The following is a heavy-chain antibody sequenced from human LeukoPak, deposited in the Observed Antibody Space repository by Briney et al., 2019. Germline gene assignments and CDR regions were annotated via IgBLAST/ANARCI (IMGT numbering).Heavy chain of an antibody. D-gene: IGHD3-22*01. CDR1: GGSFSGYY. V-gene: IGHV4-34*01. CDR3: ARGPSTYYYDSRGYSDY. Sequence: SETLSLTFAVYGGSFSGYYWSGIRQPPGKGLEWIGEINHSGSTNYNPSLKSRVTISVDTSKNQFSLKLSSVTAADTAVYYCARGPSTYYYDSRGYSDYWGQATLATVSS. CDR2: INHSGST. J-gene: IGHJ4*02.